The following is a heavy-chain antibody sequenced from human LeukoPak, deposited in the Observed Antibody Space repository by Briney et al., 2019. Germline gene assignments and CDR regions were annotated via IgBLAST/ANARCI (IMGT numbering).Heavy chain of an antibody. D-gene: IGHD3-10*01. CDR2: IYYSGST. V-gene: IGHV4-39*07. Sequence: PSETLSLTCTVSGGSISSRSYYWGWIRQPPGKGLEWIRSIYYSGSTYYNPSLKTRVTISVDTSKNQFSLKLSSVTAADTAVYYCGRDLRRRGGGNWFDPWGQGTLVTVSS. J-gene: IGHJ5*02. CDR1: GGSISSRSYY. CDR3: GRDLRRRGGGNWFDP.